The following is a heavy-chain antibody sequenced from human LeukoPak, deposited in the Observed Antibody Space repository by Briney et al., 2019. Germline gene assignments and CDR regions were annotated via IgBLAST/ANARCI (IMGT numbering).Heavy chain of an antibody. Sequence: SVKVSCKASGGTFSSYAISWVRQAPGQGLEWMGGIIPIFGTANYAQKFQGRVTITTDESTSTAYMELSSLRSEDTAVYYCARARTVTTPLRRFDPWGQGTLVTVSS. CDR2: IIPIFGTA. V-gene: IGHV1-69*05. CDR3: ARARTVTTPLRRFDP. J-gene: IGHJ5*02. D-gene: IGHD4-17*01. CDR1: GGTFSSYA.